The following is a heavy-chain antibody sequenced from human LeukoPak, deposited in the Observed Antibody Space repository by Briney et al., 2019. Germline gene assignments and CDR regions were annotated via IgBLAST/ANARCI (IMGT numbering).Heavy chain of an antibody. CDR2: IKQDGSEK. Sequence: GGSLRLSCAASGFTFSSYAMSWVRQAPGKGLKWVANIKQDGSEKYYVDSVKGRFTISRDNAKNSLYLQMNSLRAEDTAVYYCARDRGPAGYSSSWYVISYFDYWGQGTLVTVSS. CDR3: ARDRGPAGYSSSWYVISYFDY. V-gene: IGHV3-7*01. D-gene: IGHD6-13*01. CDR1: GFTFSSYA. J-gene: IGHJ4*02.